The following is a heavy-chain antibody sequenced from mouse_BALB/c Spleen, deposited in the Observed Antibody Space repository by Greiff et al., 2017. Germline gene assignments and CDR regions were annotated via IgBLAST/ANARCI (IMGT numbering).Heavy chain of an antibody. CDR2: ISYDGSN. J-gene: IGHJ3*01. V-gene: IGHV3-6*02. Sequence: EVQLVESGPGLVKPSQSLSLTCSVTGYSITSGYYWNWIRQFPGNKLEWMGYISYDGSNNYNPSLKNRISITRDTSKNQFFLKLNSVTTEDTATYYCANSSGYVAYWGQGTLVTVSA. CDR1: GYSITSGYY. D-gene: IGHD3-1*01. CDR3: ANSSGYVAY.